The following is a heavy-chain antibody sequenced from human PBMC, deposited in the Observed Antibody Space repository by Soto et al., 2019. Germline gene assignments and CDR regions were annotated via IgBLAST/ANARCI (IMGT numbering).Heavy chain of an antibody. Sequence: GESLKISCKASGYSFTSYWIGWVRQMPGKGLEWMGIIYLGDSDTRYSPSFQGQVTISADKSIKTAYLQWSSLKASDTAMYYCARRNGMTGTRRDGLLDYYYFMDVWGKGTTVTVSS. J-gene: IGHJ6*03. CDR1: GYSFTSYW. CDR2: IYLGDSDT. D-gene: IGHD1-20*01. V-gene: IGHV5-51*01. CDR3: ARRNGMTGTRRDGLLDYYYFMDV.